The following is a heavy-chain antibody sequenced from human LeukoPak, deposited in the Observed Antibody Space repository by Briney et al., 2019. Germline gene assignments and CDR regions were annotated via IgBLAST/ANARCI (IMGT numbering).Heavy chain of an antibody. D-gene: IGHD3-22*01. J-gene: IGHJ3*02. CDR2: ISAYNGNT. Sequence: ASVKVSCKASGYTFTIYGISWVRHAPGQGLEWMGWISAYNGNTNYAQKLQGRVTMTTDTSTSTAYMELSSLRSDDTAVYYCAIERDYYDSSGYYVGAFDIWGQGTMVTVSS. V-gene: IGHV1-18*01. CDR3: AIERDYYDSSGYYVGAFDI. CDR1: GYTFTIYG.